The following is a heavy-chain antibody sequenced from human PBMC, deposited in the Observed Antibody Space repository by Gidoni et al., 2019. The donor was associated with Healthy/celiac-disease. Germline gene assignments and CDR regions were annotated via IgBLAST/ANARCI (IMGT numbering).Heavy chain of an antibody. CDR1: GYTFTSHY. V-gene: IGHV1-46*01. Sequence: QVQLVQSGAEVKKPGASVKVSCRASGYTFTSHYMHWVRQAPGQGLEWMGIINPSGGSTSYAQKFQGRVTMTRDTSTSTVYMELSSLRSEDTAVYYCARDRSRNHFDYWGQGTLVTVSS. J-gene: IGHJ4*02. CDR3: ARDRSRNHFDY. CDR2: INPSGGST. D-gene: IGHD2-2*01.